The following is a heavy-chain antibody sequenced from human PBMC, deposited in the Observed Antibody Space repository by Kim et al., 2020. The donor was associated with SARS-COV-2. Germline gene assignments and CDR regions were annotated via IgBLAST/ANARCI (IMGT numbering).Heavy chain of an antibody. D-gene: IGHD6-19*01. Sequence: YNPSLKSRVTISVETSKNQFSLKLSSVTAADTAVYYCARQIAVLNWFDPWGQGTLVTVSS. CDR3: ARQIAVLNWFDP. J-gene: IGHJ5*02. V-gene: IGHV4-39*01.